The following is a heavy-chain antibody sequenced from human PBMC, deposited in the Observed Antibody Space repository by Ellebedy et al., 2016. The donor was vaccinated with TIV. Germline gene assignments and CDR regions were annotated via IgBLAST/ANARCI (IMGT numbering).Heavy chain of an antibody. CDR3: AKRQAYGDYEYAFDI. J-gene: IGHJ3*02. V-gene: IGHV4-4*02. Sequence: MPSETLSLTCTVSGRSISSGDYYWSWVRQPPGKGLEWIGEIYHSGSTNYNPSLKSRVTISVDKSKNQFSLKLSSLTAADTAVYYCAKRQAYGDYEYAFDIWGQGTMVTVSS. CDR2: IYHSGST. CDR1: GRSISSGDYY. D-gene: IGHD4-17*01.